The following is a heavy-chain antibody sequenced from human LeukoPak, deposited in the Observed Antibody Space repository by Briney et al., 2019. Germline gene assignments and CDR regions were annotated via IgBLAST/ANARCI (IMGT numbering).Heavy chain of an antibody. Sequence: GESLQISCNGSGSSFTRYYIGWVRQMPGKGLEWMGIIYPGDSDTRYSPSFQGQVTISADKSISTAYLQWSSLKASDTAMYYCARYRYCSGGNCYGPDYWGQGTLVTVSS. CDR2: IYPGDSDT. CDR3: ARYRYCSGGNCYGPDY. V-gene: IGHV5-51*01. J-gene: IGHJ4*02. D-gene: IGHD2-15*01. CDR1: GSSFTRYY.